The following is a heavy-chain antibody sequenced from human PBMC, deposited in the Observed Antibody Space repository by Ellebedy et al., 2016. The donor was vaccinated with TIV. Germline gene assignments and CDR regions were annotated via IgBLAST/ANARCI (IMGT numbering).Heavy chain of an antibody. Sequence: GESLKISXAASGFTFSSYSMNWVHQAPGKGLEWVSSISSSSSYIYYADSVKGRFTISRDNSKNTLYLQMNSLRAEDTAVYYCARGSEAGTGYYYYGMDVWGQGTTVTVSS. CDR3: ARGSEAGTGYYYYGMDV. CDR2: ISSSSSYI. J-gene: IGHJ6*02. D-gene: IGHD6-19*01. CDR1: GFTFSSYS. V-gene: IGHV3-21*04.